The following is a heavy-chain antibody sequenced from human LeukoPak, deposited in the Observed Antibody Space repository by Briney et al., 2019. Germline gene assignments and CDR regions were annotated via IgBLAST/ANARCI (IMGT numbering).Heavy chain of an antibody. Sequence: ASVKVSCKTSGYTFTSYYIHWARQAPGQGLEWMGIINPTAGSTNYAQKFQGRVTMTRETSTSTVYMELSSLRCEDTAVYYCARDLSLRGTMGFYYYGMDVWGQGTTVTVSS. V-gene: IGHV1-46*01. CDR2: INPTAGST. CDR1: GYTFTSYY. J-gene: IGHJ6*02. CDR3: ARDLSLRGTMGFYYYGMDV. D-gene: IGHD3-10*01.